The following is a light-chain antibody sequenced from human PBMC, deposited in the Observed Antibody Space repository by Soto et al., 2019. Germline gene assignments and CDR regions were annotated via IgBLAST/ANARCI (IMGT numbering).Light chain of an antibody. V-gene: IGKV3-11*01. Sequence: EIVLTQSPATLSLSPGERATLSCRASQSVSSYLAWYQQKPGQAPRLLIYDASNRATGIPARFSGSGSGTEFTLTISSLEPEDFAVYYCQQRSNWPPLNFGQGTRLEIK. J-gene: IGKJ5*01. CDR2: DAS. CDR3: QQRSNWPPLN. CDR1: QSVSSY.